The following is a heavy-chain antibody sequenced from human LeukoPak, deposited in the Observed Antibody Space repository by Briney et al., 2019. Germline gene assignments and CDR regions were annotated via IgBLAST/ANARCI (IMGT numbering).Heavy chain of an antibody. CDR3: ARPSRTGSGWDAFDI. CDR1: GGSISSYY. D-gene: IGHD3-3*01. J-gene: IGHJ3*02. Sequence: PSETLSLTCTVSGGSISSYYWSWIRQPPGKELEWIGHISYSGSTNYNPSLKSRVTISVDTSKNQFSLNLSSVTAADTAVYYCARPSRTGSGWDAFDIRGQGTMVTVSS. V-gene: IGHV4-59*08. CDR2: ISYSGST.